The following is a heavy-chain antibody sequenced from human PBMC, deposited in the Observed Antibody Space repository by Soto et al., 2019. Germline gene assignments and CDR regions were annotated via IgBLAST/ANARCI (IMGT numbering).Heavy chain of an antibody. V-gene: IGHV1-18*01. CDR1: GYTFSKYG. CDR2: IDPSNGNT. J-gene: IGHJ6*03. CDR3: ARGVPESNAYYYYMDV. Sequence: QVQLLQSGGEVRKPGASVKVSCKASGYTFSKYGISWVRQARGQGLEWMAWIDPSNGNTNYAQKFQGRVTLTTDTSTTTAYMDLRSVKSDDTAVYFCARGVPESNAYYYYMDVWGKGTTVTVS.